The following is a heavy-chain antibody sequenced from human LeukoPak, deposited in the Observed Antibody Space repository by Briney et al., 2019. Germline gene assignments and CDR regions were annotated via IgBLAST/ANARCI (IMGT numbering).Heavy chain of an antibody. V-gene: IGHV4-39*01. J-gene: IGHJ4*02. CDR1: GGSISRSSYY. CDR3: ARQGSSGFDLESFDY. D-gene: IGHD3-22*01. Sequence: SETLSLTCTVSGGSISRSSYYWGWIRQPPGKGLEWIGSIYYSGSTYYNPSLKSRVTISVDMSKNQFSLKVRSVTAADRAVYYCARQGSSGFDLESFDYWGQGILVTVSA. CDR2: IYYSGST.